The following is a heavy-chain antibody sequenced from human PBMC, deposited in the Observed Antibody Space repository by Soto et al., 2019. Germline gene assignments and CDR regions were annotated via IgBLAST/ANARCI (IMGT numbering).Heavy chain of an antibody. CDR1: GGSFSGYY. D-gene: IGHD3-10*01. Sequence: SETLSLTCAVFGGSFSGYYCTWIRQTPGKGLEWIGEINPNGGTFYNPSLKSRLTISLDASENHFSLSLCSVTAADTAVYYCVRGLSMIRGENWGQGTLVTVSS. J-gene: IGHJ4*02. CDR3: VRGLSMIRGEN. CDR2: INPNGGT. V-gene: IGHV4-34*01.